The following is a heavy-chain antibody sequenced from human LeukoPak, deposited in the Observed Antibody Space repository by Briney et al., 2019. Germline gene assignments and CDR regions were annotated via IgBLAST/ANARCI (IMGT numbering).Heavy chain of an antibody. D-gene: IGHD3-22*01. CDR1: GFTFSSYS. V-gene: IGHV3-21*01. CDR3: AREVHPAYHYYDSSGYYFDY. Sequence: GGSLRLSCAASGFTFSSYSMNWVRQAPGKRLEWVSSISSSSSYIYYADSVKGRFTISRDNAKNSLYLQMNSLRAEDTAVYYCAREVHPAYHYYDSSGYYFDYWGQGTLVTVSS. J-gene: IGHJ4*02. CDR2: ISSSSSYI.